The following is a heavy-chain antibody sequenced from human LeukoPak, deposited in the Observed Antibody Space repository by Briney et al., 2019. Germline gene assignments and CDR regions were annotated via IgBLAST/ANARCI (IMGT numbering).Heavy chain of an antibody. D-gene: IGHD5-18*01. CDR1: GGSISSGYY. CDR3: ALTAMATYYFDY. V-gene: IGHV4-34*01. Sequence: SETLSLTCTVSGGSISSGYYWSWIRQPPGKGLEWIGEINHSGSTNYNPSLKSRVTISVDTSKNQFSLKLSSVTAADTAVYYCALTAMATYYFDYWGQGTLVTVSS. J-gene: IGHJ4*02. CDR2: INHSGST.